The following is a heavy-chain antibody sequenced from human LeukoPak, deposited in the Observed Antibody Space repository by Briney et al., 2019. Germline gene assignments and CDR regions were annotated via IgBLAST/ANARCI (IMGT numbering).Heavy chain of an antibody. CDR2: IYPGDSDI. J-gene: IGHJ4*02. V-gene: IGHV5-51*01. CDR3: VRRTTGEYYFDY. Sequence: GESLKISCKGSGYRFTIYWIGWVRQLPGRGLEWIGIIYPGDSDIRYSPSFQGQVNISADKSISTAYLQWSSLKASDTAMYYCVRRTTGEYYFDYWGQGTLVTVSS. CDR1: GYRFTIYW. D-gene: IGHD7-27*01.